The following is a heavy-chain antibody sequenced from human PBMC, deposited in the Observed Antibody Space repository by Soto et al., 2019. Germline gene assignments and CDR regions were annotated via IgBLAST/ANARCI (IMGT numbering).Heavy chain of an antibody. D-gene: IGHD6-6*01. CDR2: INPSGGST. J-gene: IGHJ6*02. V-gene: IGHV1-46*01. Sequence: ASVKVSCKASGYTFTSYYMHWVRQAPGQGLEWMGIINPSGGSTSYAHKFQGRVTMTRDTSTSTVYMELSSLRSSDTAVYYCARVNGRGSSYYGMDVWGQGTKGTVSS. CDR3: ARVNGRGSSYYGMDV. CDR1: GYTFTSYY.